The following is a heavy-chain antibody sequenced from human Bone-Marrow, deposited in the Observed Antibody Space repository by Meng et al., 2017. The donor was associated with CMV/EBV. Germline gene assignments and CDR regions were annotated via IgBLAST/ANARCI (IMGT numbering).Heavy chain of an antibody. V-gene: IGHV4-34*01. CDR2: INHSGST. Sequence: SETLSLTCAVYGGSFSGYYWSWIRQPPGKGLEWIGEINHSGSTNYNPSLKSRVTISVDTSKNQFSLKLSSVTAADTAVYYCARGPYLYYYGSGSNAFDIWGQGTRVTVSS. CDR1: GGSFSGYY. J-gene: IGHJ3*02. CDR3: ARGPYLYYYGSGSNAFDI. D-gene: IGHD3-10*01.